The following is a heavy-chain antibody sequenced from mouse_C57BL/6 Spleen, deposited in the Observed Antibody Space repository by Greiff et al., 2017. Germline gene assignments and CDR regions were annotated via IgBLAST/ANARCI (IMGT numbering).Heavy chain of an antibody. CDR2: INPNNGGT. J-gene: IGHJ2*01. CDR1: GYTFTDYY. V-gene: IGHV1-26*01. D-gene: IGHD1-1*01. Sequence: VQLQQSGPELVKPGASVKISCKASGYTFTDYYMNWVKQSHGKSLEWIGDINPNNGGTSYNQKFKGKATLTVDKSSSTAYMELRSLTSEDSAVYYCARNPTVAYYFDYWGQGTTLTVSS. CDR3: ARNPTVAYYFDY.